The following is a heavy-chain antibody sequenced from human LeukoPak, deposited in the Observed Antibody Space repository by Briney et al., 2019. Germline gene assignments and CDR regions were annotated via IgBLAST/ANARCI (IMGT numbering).Heavy chain of an antibody. CDR2: ISPYNTNT. Sequence: ASVKVSCKASGYTFTSHGFSWVRQAPGQGLEWMGWISPYNTNTNYAQKLQGRVTMTTDTSTSTAYMELRSLRSDDTAVYYCARATNWNHAFDIWGQGTMVTVSS. CDR1: GYTFTSHG. CDR3: ARATNWNHAFDI. J-gene: IGHJ3*02. V-gene: IGHV1-18*01. D-gene: IGHD1-14*01.